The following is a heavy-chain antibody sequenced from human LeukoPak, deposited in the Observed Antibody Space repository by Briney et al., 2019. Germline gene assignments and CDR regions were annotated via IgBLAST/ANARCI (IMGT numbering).Heavy chain of an antibody. J-gene: IGHJ4*02. Sequence: PSETLSLTCAVYGGSFSGYYWSWIRQPPGKGLEWIGEINHSGSTNYNPSLKSRVTISVDTSKNQFSLKLSSVTAADTAVYYCAREPTAWGYFDYWGQGTLVTVSS. CDR2: INHSGST. CDR3: AREPTAWGYFDY. CDR1: GGSFSGYY. V-gene: IGHV4-34*01. D-gene: IGHD3-16*01.